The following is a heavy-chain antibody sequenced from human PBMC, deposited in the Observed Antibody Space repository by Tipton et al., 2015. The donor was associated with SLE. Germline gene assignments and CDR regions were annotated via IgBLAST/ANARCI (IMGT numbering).Heavy chain of an antibody. CDR2: INHSGST. D-gene: IGHD2-8*02. J-gene: IGHJ5*02. V-gene: IGHV4-34*01. CDR3: ARVRDKSHWCNYFDP. CDR1: GGSFSGYY. Sequence: TLSLTCAVYGGSFSGYYWTWIRQTPGKGLEWIGEINHSGSTNYNPSLRSRVTISVDTSKNQFSLKLGSATAADTTMYYCARVRDKSHWCNYFDPWGQGTLVTVSS.